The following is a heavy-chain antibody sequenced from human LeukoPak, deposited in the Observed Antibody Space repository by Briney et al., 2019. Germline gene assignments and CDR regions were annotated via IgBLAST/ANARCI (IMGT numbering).Heavy chain of an antibody. Sequence: GGSLRLSCAASGFTFSSYGMHWVRQAPGKGLEWVAVISYDGSNKYYADSVKGQFTISRDNSKNTLYLQMNSLRAEDTAVFYCAKEGGYDLYYFDYWGQGTLVTVSS. CDR1: GFTFSSYG. CDR3: AKEGGYDLYYFDY. D-gene: IGHD5-12*01. J-gene: IGHJ4*02. V-gene: IGHV3-30*18. CDR2: ISYDGSNK.